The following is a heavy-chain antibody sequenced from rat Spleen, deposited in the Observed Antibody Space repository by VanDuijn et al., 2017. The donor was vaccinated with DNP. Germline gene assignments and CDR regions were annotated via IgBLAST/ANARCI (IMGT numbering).Heavy chain of an antibody. CDR3: ARRGDGYKYFDK. J-gene: IGHJ2*01. CDR1: GFTFSKEA. Sequence: EVQLVESGGGLVQTGRSLQLSCAVSGFTFSKEAMAWVRQAPTKGLEWVASISVGGGNTYYRDSVKGRFTISRDNAENTQYLQMDSLRCEDTATYYGARRGDGYKYFDKWGQGVMGTVSS. CDR2: ISVGGGNT. D-gene: IGHD4-1*01. V-gene: IGHV5S13*01.